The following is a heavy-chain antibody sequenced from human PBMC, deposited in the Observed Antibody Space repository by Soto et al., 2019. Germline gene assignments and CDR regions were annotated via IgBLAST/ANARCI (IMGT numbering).Heavy chain of an antibody. CDR2: MFYSGST. CDR1: GGSITSGSNY. J-gene: IGHJ4*02. CDR3: ARHRLVVVPATNYLDY. V-gene: IGHV4-39*01. Sequence: QLQLQESGPGLVKPSETLSLTCTVSGGSITSGSNYWGWIRQPPGKGLEWIGSMFYSGSTYNNPSLRSRVTLSVDTSKNQFSLNLRSVTAADTAVYYCARHRLVVVPATNYLDYWGQGTLVTVSS. D-gene: IGHD2-15*01.